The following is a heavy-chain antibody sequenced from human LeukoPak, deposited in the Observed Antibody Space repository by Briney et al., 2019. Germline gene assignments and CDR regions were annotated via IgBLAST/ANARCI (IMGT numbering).Heavy chain of an antibody. J-gene: IGHJ5*02. V-gene: IGHV1-18*01. D-gene: IGHD2-15*01. CDR3: ARVVVSSGNNWFDP. CDR1: GYTFTTYG. CDR2: ISAYNGNT. Sequence: ASVKVSCKASGYTFTTYGITWVRQAPGQGLEWMGWISAYNGNTNYAQKLQGRVTMTTDTSTSTAYMELRSLRSDDTAVYYCARVVVSSGNNWFDPWGQGILVTVSS.